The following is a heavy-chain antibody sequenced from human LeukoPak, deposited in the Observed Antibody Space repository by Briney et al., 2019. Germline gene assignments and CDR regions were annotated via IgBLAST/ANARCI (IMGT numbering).Heavy chain of an antibody. J-gene: IGHJ4*02. CDR3: AREVPYIAAAGTGDY. V-gene: IGHV3-30-3*01. D-gene: IGHD6-13*01. Sequence: GGSLRLSCAASGFTFSSYAMHWVRQAPGKGLEWVAVISYDGSNKYYADSVKGRFTISRDNSKNTLYLQMNSLRAEDTAVYYCAREVPYIAAAGTGDYWGQGTLVTVSS. CDR2: ISYDGSNK. CDR1: GFTFSSYA.